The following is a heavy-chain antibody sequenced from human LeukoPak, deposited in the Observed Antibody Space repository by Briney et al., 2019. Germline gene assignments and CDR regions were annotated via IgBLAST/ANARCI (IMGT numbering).Heavy chain of an antibody. Sequence: PGGSLRLSCAASGFTVSGIYMSWVRQAPGKGLEWVSLIYSGDATYYADSVKGRFTISRDNSKNTVYLQMNSLRVEDTAVYYCARGLQAGNYFDPWGQGTLVTVSS. J-gene: IGHJ5*02. D-gene: IGHD2-15*01. CDR3: ARGLQAGNYFDP. CDR2: IYSGDAT. V-gene: IGHV3-53*01. CDR1: GFTVSGIY.